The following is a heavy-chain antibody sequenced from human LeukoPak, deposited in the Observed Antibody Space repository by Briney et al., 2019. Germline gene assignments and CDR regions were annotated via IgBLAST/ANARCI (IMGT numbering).Heavy chain of an antibody. CDR3: AKDQGSGYDLQPLDY. CDR2: ISGSGGST. D-gene: IGHD5-12*01. CDR1: GFTFSSYA. Sequence: GGSLRLSCAASGFTFSSYAMSWVRQAPGKGLEWVSAISGSGGSTYYADSVKGRFTISRDNSKNTLYLQMNSLRAEDTAVYYCAKDQGSGYDLQPLDYWGQGTLVTVSS. V-gene: IGHV3-23*01. J-gene: IGHJ4*02.